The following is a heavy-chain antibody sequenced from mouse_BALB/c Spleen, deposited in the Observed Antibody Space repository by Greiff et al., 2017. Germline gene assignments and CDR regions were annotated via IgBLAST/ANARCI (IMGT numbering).Heavy chain of an antibody. D-gene: IGHD2-4*01. CDR3: VRSYDYDGGAMDY. V-gene: IGHV10-1*02. CDR1: GFTFNTYA. CDR2: IRSKSNNYAT. Sequence: EVQLQESGGGLVQPKGSLKLSCAASGFTFNTYAMNWVRQAPGKGLEWVARIRSKSNNYATYYADSVKDRFTISRDDSQSMLYLQMNNLKTEDTAMYYCVRSYDYDGGAMDYWGQGTSVTVSS. J-gene: IGHJ4*01.